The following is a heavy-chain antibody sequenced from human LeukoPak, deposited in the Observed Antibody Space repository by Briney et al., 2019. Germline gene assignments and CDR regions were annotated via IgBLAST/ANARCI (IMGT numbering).Heavy chain of an antibody. CDR2: ISAYNGNT. CDR1: GYTFTSYG. D-gene: IGHD3-9*01. Sequence: GASVKVSCKASGYTFTSYGISWVRQAPGQGLEWMGWISAYNGNTNYAQKLQGRVTMTTDTSTSTAYMELRSLRSDDTAVYYCARGAHYDILTNYYYYYGMDVWGKGTTVTVSS. J-gene: IGHJ6*04. CDR3: ARGAHYDILTNYYYYYGMDV. V-gene: IGHV1-18*04.